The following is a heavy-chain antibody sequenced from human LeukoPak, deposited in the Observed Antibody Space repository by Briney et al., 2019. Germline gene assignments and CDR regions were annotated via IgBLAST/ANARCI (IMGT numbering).Heavy chain of an antibody. Sequence: SETLSLTCTVSGGSTSSYYWSWIRQPPGKGLEWIGYIYYSGSTNYNPSLKSRVTISVDTSKNQFSLKLNSVTAADTAVYYCARDPRWVIDAFDIWGQGTMVTVSS. V-gene: IGHV4-59*12. D-gene: IGHD2-21*01. J-gene: IGHJ3*02. CDR3: ARDPRWVIDAFDI. CDR2: IYYSGST. CDR1: GGSTSSYY.